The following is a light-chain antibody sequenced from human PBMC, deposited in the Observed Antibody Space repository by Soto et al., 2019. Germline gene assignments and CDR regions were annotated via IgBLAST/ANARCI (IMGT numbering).Light chain of an antibody. J-gene: IGKJ2*01. V-gene: IGKV3-11*01. CDR1: QSVSNS. CDR2: DAS. Sequence: EIVLTQSPATLSLSPGERATLSCRASQSVSNSLAWYQQKPGQAPRPLIYDASNRASGIPARFSGSGSGTDFTLTISSLEPEDFAVYYCQQRSSWPRYTFGQGTKLEIK. CDR3: QQRSSWPRYT.